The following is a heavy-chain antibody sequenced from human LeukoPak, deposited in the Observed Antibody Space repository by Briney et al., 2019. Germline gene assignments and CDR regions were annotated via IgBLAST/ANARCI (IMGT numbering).Heavy chain of an antibody. Sequence: TGGSLRLSCAASGFTFSSYGMHWVRQAPGKGLEWVAVISYDGSNKYYADSVKGRFTISRDNSKNTLYLQMNSLRAEDTAVYYCAKAVYYGGNLRYFDYWGQGTLVTVSS. J-gene: IGHJ4*02. CDR1: GFTFSSYG. CDR3: AKAVYYGGNLRYFDY. CDR2: ISYDGSNK. D-gene: IGHD4-23*01. V-gene: IGHV3-30*18.